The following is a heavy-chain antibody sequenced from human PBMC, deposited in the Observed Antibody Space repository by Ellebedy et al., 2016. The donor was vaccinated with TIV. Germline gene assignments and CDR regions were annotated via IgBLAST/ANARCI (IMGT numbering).Heavy chain of an antibody. CDR2: ISYDGRNK. D-gene: IGHD3-22*01. CDR1: GFIFSSYG. Sequence: GESLKISCAASGFIFSSYGMHWVRPAPGKGLEWVAGISYDGRNKNYADSVKGRFTISRDNSKSTLYLQMNSLRPEDTAVYYCATHYSDTSGNHYAGGYWGQGTLGTVSS. J-gene: IGHJ4*02. CDR3: ATHYSDTSGNHYAGGY. V-gene: IGHV3-30*03.